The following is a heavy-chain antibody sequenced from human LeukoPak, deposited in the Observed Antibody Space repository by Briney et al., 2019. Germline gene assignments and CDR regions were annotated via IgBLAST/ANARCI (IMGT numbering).Heavy chain of an antibody. CDR3: VRWYGGSGLENYYYYMDV. J-gene: IGHJ6*03. V-gene: IGHV3-21*04. CDR1: GFTSSSYS. Sequence: GGSLRLSCAASGFTSSSYSMNWVRQAPGKGLEWVSSISSSSSYIYYADSVKGRFTISRDNSKNTLYLQMNSLRAEDTAVYYCVRWYGGSGLENYYYYMDVWGKGTTVTISS. D-gene: IGHD3-10*01. CDR2: ISSSSSYI.